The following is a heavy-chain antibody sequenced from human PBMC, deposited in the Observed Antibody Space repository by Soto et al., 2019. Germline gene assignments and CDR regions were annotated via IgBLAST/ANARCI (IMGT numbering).Heavy chain of an antibody. D-gene: IGHD2-2*02. J-gene: IGHJ6*02. V-gene: IGHV1-3*01. CDR2: INAGNGNT. CDR3: ARDLKGYCSSTSCHNYYYGMDV. CDR1: GYTFTSYA. Sequence: ASVKVSCKASGYTFTSYAMHWVRQAPGQRLEWMGWINAGNGNTNYAQKLQGRVTMTTDTSTSTAYMELRSLRSDDTAVYYCARDLKGYCSSTSCHNYYYGMDVWGQGTTVTVSS.